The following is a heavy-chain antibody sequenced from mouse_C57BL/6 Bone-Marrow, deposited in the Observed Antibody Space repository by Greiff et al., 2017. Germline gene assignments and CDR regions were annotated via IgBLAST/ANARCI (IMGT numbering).Heavy chain of an antibody. Sequence: VMLVESGAELAKPGASVKLSCKASGYTFTSYWMHWVKQRPGTGLEWLGYINPSSGYTKYNQKFKDKATLTADNSSSTAYMQLSSLTYEDSAVYYCARCRGFAYWGQGTLVTVSA. V-gene: IGHV1-7*01. CDR3: ARCRGFAY. CDR2: INPSSGYT. CDR1: GYTFTSYW. J-gene: IGHJ3*01.